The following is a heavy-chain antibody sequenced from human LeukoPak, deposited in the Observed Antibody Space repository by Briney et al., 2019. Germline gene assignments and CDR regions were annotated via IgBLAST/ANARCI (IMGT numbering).Heavy chain of an antibody. J-gene: IGHJ4*02. CDR3: ARRHYSGSYWGGYYFDY. V-gene: IGHV4-39*07. CDR1: GGSISSNSYY. D-gene: IGHD1-26*01. CDR2: IYYSGST. Sequence: SETLSLTCTVSGGSISSNSYYWGWIRQPPGKGLEWIGSIYYSGSTYYNPSLKSRVSISVDTSKNQFSLKLSSVTAADTAVYYCARRHYSGSYWGGYYFDYWGQGTLVTVSS.